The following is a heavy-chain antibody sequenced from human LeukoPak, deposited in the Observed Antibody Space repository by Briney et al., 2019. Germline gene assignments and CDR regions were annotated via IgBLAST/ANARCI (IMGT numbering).Heavy chain of an antibody. CDR2: INHSGST. CDR3: ARGGASGWYGNWFDP. Sequence: PSETLSLTCTVSGGSISSGGYYWSWIRQPPGKGLEWIGEINHSGSTNYNPSLKSRVTISVDTSKNQFSLKLSSVTAADTAVYYCARGGASGWYGNWFDPWGQGTLVTVSS. CDR1: GGSISSGGYY. V-gene: IGHV4-39*07. D-gene: IGHD6-19*01. J-gene: IGHJ5*02.